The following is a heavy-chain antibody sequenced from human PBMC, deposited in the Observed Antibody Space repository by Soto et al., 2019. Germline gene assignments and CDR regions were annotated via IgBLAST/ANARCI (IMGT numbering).Heavy chain of an antibody. Sequence: QVQLQESGPGLVKPSETLSLTCTVSGGSVSSGSYYWSWIRQPPGKGLEWIGYIYYSGSTNYNPSLKSRVTISVDTSKNQFSLKLSSVTAADTAVYYCARRFRQGGAFDIWGQGTMVTVSS. J-gene: IGHJ3*02. D-gene: IGHD1-26*01. CDR2: IYYSGST. V-gene: IGHV4-61*01. CDR3: ARRFRQGGAFDI. CDR1: GGSVSSGSYY.